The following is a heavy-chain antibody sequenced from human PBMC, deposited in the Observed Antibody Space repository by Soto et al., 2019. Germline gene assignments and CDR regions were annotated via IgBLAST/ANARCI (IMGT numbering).Heavy chain of an antibody. CDR2: ISNSGST. Sequence: VQLQESGPGLVKPSQTLSLTSTVSGGSVSSGNYYWSWIRQPPGKGLEGIGHISNSGSTDYNQSLRSRLTISVDTSKTQFSLRLSSVTAADTAVYYCARGDYSRYGLDFWGPGTLVTVSS. CDR1: GGSVSSGNYY. CDR3: ARGDYSRYGLDF. V-gene: IGHV4-30-4*01. D-gene: IGHD4-4*01. J-gene: IGHJ4*02.